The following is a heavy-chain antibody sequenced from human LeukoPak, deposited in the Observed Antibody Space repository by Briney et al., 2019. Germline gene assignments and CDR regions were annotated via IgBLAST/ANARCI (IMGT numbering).Heavy chain of an antibody. CDR2: IIPILGIA. D-gene: IGHD3-10*01. CDR3: ASPHAGYGEACDFDY. V-gene: IGHV1-69*04. CDR1: GDTFCSYA. Sequence: SLKVSCKASGDTFCSYAISWGRDSPGQGLEWMGRIIPILGIANYAQKCQGRVAMTADKYTNTAYMELSRLRSEDTAVYYCASPHAGYGEACDFDYWGQGTLVRVST. J-gene: IGHJ4*02.